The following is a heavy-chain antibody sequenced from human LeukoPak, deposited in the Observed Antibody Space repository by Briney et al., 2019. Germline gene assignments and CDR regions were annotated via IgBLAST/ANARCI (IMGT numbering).Heavy chain of an antibody. CDR1: GYSFTSYW. Sequence: GESLKISCKGSGYSFTSYWIGWVCQMTGKGLEWMGIIYPGDSDTRYSPSFHGQVTISADKSISTAYLQWSSLKASDTAMYYCARQGLRGYYYDSSGYVHWGQGTLVTVSS. D-gene: IGHD3-22*01. J-gene: IGHJ4*02. CDR3: ARQGLRGYYYDSSGYVH. V-gene: IGHV5-51*01. CDR2: IYPGDSDT.